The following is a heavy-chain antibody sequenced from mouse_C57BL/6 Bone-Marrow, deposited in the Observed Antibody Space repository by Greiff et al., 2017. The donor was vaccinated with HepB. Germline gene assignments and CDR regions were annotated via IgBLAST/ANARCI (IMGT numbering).Heavy chain of an antibody. Sequence: VQLKQSGPELVKPGASVKISCKASGYSFTGYYMNWVKQSPEKSLEWIGEINPSTGGTTYNQKFKAKATLTVDKSSSTAYMQLKSLTSEDSAVYYCARIYYYGSSYGFDVWGTGTTVTVSS. CDR2: INPSTGGT. J-gene: IGHJ1*03. CDR3: ARIYYYGSSYGFDV. D-gene: IGHD1-1*01. V-gene: IGHV1-42*01. CDR1: GYSFTGYY.